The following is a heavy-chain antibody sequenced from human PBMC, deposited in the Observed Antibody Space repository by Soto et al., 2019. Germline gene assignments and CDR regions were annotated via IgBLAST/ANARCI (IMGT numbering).Heavy chain of an antibody. D-gene: IGHD6-13*01. CDR1: GFTFSGYG. V-gene: IGHV3-33*06. CDR3: AKGRGSSWTIDY. Sequence: GGSLRLSCAASGFTFSGYGMHWVRQAPGKGLEWVTVIRGDGSIPYYADSVKGRFTISRDNSKNTMYLQMNSLRVEDTAVYFCAKGRGSSWTIDYWGHGTLVTVSS. J-gene: IGHJ4*01. CDR2: IRGDGSIP.